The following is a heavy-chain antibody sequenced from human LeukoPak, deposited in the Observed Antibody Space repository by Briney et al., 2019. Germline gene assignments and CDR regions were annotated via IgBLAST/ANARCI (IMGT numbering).Heavy chain of an antibody. V-gene: IGHV3-30*18. Sequence: GGSLRLSCAASGFPFSSYGMHWVRPAPGKGLEWVAVISYDGSNKYYADSVKGRFTISRDNSKNTLYLQMNSLRAEDTAVYYCAKTPLDYYYGMDVWAKGPRSPSPQ. J-gene: IGHJ6*04. CDR1: GFPFSSYG. CDR2: ISYDGSNK. CDR3: AKTPLDYYYGMDV.